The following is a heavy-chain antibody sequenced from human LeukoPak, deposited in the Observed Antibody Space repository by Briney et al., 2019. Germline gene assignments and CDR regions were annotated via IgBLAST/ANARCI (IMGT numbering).Heavy chain of an antibody. D-gene: IGHD3-22*01. CDR3: ASSYDSSGYYSYYFDY. V-gene: IGHV4-31*03. CDR2: IYYSGST. J-gene: IGHJ4*02. Sequence: SQTLSLTCTVSGGSISSGGYYWSWIRQHPGKDLEWIGYIYYSGSTYYNPSLKSRVTISVDTSKNQFSLKLSSVTAADTAVHYCASSYDSSGYYSYYFDYWGQGTLVTVSS. CDR1: GGSISSGGYY.